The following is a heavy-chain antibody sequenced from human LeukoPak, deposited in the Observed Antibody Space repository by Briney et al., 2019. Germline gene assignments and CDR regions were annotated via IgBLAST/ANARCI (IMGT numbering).Heavy chain of an antibody. V-gene: IGHV3-74*01. CDR1: AFTFNTYW. CDR2: INTDGSST. CDR3: TRGYVGIDY. D-gene: IGHD5-12*01. Sequence: PGGSLRLSCAASAFTFNTYWMHWVRQVPGKGLVWVSRINTDGSSTIYADSVKGRFTISRDNAKNTLYLQMNSLRAEDTAVYYCTRGYVGIDYWGQGTLVTVSS. J-gene: IGHJ4*02.